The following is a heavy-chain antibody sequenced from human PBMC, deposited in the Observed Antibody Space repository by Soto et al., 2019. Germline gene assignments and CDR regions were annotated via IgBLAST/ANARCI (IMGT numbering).Heavy chain of an antibody. D-gene: IGHD2-8*02. V-gene: IGHV3-30*18. CDR1: GFTFSSYG. CDR3: AKATATGGGAFDI. CDR2: ISYDGSNK. Sequence: PGGSLRLSCAASGFTFSSYGMHWVRQAPGKGLEWVAVISYDGSNKYYADSVKGRFTISRDSSQNTVYLQMNSLTVGDTALYYCAKATATGGGAFDICGQGTMVTVSS. J-gene: IGHJ3*02.